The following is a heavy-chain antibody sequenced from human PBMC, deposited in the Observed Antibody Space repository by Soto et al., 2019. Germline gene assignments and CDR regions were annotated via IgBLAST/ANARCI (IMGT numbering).Heavy chain of an antibody. J-gene: IGHJ4*02. CDR1: GFTFSSYA. CDR2: ISYDGSNK. V-gene: IGHV3-30-3*01. CDR3: ARDLTAGVVVVITPDY. D-gene: IGHD3-22*01. Sequence: GGSLRLSCAASGFTFSSYAMHWVRQAPGKGLEWVAVISYDGSNKYYADSVKGRFTISRDNSKNTLYLQMNSLRAEDTAVYYCARDLTAGVVVVITPDYWGQGTLVTVSS.